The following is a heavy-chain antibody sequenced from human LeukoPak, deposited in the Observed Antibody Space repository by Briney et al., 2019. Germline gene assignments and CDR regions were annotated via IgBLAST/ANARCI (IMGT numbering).Heavy chain of an antibody. D-gene: IGHD2-15*01. CDR1: GFTFTNYA. Sequence: PGGSLRLSCAASGFTFTNYALTWVRQAPGKGLEWVSAISGSGGNTYSADSVKGRFTISRDNSKNTLYLQMNSLRAEDTAVYYCAFRDIVVVVAATAFDYWGQGTLVTVSS. CDR3: AFRDIVVVVAATAFDY. J-gene: IGHJ4*02. CDR2: ISGSGGNT. V-gene: IGHV3-23*01.